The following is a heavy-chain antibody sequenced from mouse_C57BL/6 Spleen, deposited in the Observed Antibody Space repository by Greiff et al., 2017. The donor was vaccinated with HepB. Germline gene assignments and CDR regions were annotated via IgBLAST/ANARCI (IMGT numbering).Heavy chain of an antibody. CDR1: GFSLTSYA. D-gene: IGHD1-1*01. V-gene: IGHV2-9-1*01. CDR3: ARNSYYYGSSHAMDY. Sequence: VHLVESGPGLVAPSQCLSITCTVSGFSLTSYAISWVRQPPGKGLEWLGVIWTGGGTNYNSALKTRLSISTDNSKSQVFLKMNSLQTDDTARYYCARNSYYYGSSHAMDYWGQGTSVTVSS. CDR2: IWTGGGT. J-gene: IGHJ4*01.